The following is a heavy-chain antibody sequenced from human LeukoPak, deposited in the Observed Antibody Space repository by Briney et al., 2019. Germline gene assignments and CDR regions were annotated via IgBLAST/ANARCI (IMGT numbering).Heavy chain of an antibody. V-gene: IGHV2-5*02. D-gene: IGHD6-13*01. Sequence: SGPTLVKPTQTLTLTCTFSGFSLSTSGVGVGWIRQPPGKALEWLVIIYWDDDKRYSPSLESRLTITKDTSKNQVVLTMANMDPVDTATYYCAHSVAAGTGLGSFDIWGQGTMVTVSS. CDR3: AHSVAAGTGLGSFDI. CDR2: IYWDDDK. CDR1: GFSLSTSGVG. J-gene: IGHJ3*02.